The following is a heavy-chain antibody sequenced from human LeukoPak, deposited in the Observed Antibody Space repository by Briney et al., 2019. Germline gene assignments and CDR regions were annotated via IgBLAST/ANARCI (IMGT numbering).Heavy chain of an antibody. CDR1: GGSFSSYY. J-gene: IGHJ5*02. Sequence: PSETLSLTCVVYGGSFSSYYWSWIRQPPGKRLEWIGEINYSGSTDYNPSLKSRVTISVDKSKNQFSLKLSSVTAADTAVYYCARDPQNLGWFDPWGQGTLVTVSS. V-gene: IGHV4-34*01. CDR2: INYSGST. CDR3: ARDPQNLGWFDP.